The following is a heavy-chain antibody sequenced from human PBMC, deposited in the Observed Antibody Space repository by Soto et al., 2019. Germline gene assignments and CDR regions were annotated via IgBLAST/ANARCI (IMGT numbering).Heavy chain of an antibody. J-gene: IGHJ3*02. Sequence: SETLSLTCAVYGGSFSGYYLSWIRQPPGKGLEWIGYIYYSGSTNYNPSLKSRVTISVDTSKNQFSLKLSSVTAADTAVYYCARQQWLVLNAFDIWGQGTMVTVSS. D-gene: IGHD6-19*01. CDR2: IYYSGST. CDR1: GGSFSGYY. CDR3: ARQQWLVLNAFDI. V-gene: IGHV4-59*01.